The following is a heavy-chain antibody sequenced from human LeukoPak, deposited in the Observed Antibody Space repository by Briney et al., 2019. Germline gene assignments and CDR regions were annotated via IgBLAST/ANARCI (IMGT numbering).Heavy chain of an antibody. V-gene: IGHV3-9*03. D-gene: IGHD2-21*02. CDR3: AKGALGGDPNYSYMDV. CDR2: ISWNSDSI. CDR1: GFIIYDYV. J-gene: IGHJ6*03. Sequence: GGSLRLSCAASGFIIYDYVMHWVRQAPGQGLEWVSGISWNSDSIVYADSVKGRFTISRDNAKNSLYLQMNSLRAEDMALYYCAKGALGGDPNYSYMDVWGKGTTVTVSS.